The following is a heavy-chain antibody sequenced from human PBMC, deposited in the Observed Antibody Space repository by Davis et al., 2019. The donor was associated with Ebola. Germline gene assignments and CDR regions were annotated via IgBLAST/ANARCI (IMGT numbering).Heavy chain of an antibody. CDR3: ARVSGTDRIDY. V-gene: IGHV1-8*01. CDR2: MNPNSGNT. D-gene: IGHD1-26*01. Sequence: ASVKVSCKASGYTFTSYDINWVRQATGQGLEWMGWMNPNSGNTGYAQKFQGRVTMPRNTSISTAYMDLSSLRSEDTAVYYCARVSGTDRIDYWGQGTLVTVSS. CDR1: GYTFTSYD. J-gene: IGHJ4*02.